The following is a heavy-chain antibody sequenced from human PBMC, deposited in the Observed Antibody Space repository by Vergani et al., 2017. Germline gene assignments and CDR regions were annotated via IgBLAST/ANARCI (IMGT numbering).Heavy chain of an antibody. D-gene: IGHD3-22*01. Sequence: EVHLLESGGGLVQPGGSLRLSCAASGFTFTNFAMSWIRQAPGKGLEWISDISGTDGKVYYADSVKGRFTISRDNSKNMLYLQMNSLRAEDTAVYYCARLSYDTTPYLQGGYDCWGQGTLVSVSS. CDR1: GFTFTNFA. J-gene: IGHJ4*02. V-gene: IGHV3-23*01. CDR3: ARLSYDTTPYLQGGYDC. CDR2: ISGTDGKV.